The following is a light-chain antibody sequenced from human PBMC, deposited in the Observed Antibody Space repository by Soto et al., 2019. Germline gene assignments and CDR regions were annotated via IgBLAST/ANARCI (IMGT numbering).Light chain of an antibody. CDR1: QSISSY. Sequence: DIQMTQSPSSLSASVGDRVTITCRASQSISSYLNWYQQKPGKAPKLLIYAASSLQSGVPSRFSGSGSGTDFTLNISSLQPEDFATYYCQPSYSTLPTVGQGTRLEIK. CDR3: QPSYSTLPT. CDR2: AAS. V-gene: IGKV1-39*01. J-gene: IGKJ5*01.